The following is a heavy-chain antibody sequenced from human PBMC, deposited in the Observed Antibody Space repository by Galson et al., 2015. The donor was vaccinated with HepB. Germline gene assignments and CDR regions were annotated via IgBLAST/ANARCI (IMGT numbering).Heavy chain of an antibody. D-gene: IGHD3-16*01. CDR1: GYSFTSYW. Sequence: SGAEVKKPGESLKISCKGSGYSFTSYWIVWVRQRPGKGLEWMGIIQPGDSDTRYSPSFQGQVTISADKSIGTAYLQWSSLKASDSAMYYCARRGSRSYYYYGMDVWGQGTTVTVSS. J-gene: IGHJ6*02. CDR2: IQPGDSDT. V-gene: IGHV5-51*03. CDR3: ARRGSRSYYYYGMDV.